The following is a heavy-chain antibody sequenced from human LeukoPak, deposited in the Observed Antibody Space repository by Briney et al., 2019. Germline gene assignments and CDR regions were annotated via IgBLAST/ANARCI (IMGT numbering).Heavy chain of an antibody. J-gene: IGHJ5*02. CDR3: ARFGYYYDSSGNYDWFDP. V-gene: IGHV1-8*01. Sequence: ASVKVSCTASGYTFTSYDINWVRQATGQGLEWMGWMNPNSGNTGYAQKFQGRVTMTRNTSISTAYMELSSLRSEDTAVYYCARFGYYYDSSGNYDWFDPWGQGTLVTVSS. CDR1: GYTFTSYD. CDR2: MNPNSGNT. D-gene: IGHD3-22*01.